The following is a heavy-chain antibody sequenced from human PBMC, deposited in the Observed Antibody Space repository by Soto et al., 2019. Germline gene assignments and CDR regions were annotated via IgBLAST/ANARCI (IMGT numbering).Heavy chain of an antibody. CDR1: GGTFSSYA. CDR3: ARDVITGSYLVYFDY. J-gene: IGHJ4*02. V-gene: IGHV1-69*13. Sequence: GASVKVSCKASGGTFSSYAISWVRQAPGQGLEWMGGIIPIFGTANYAQKFQGRVTITADESTSTAYMELSSLRSEDTAVYYCARDVITGSYLVYFDYWGQGTLVTVSS. D-gene: IGHD1-20*01. CDR2: IIPIFGTA.